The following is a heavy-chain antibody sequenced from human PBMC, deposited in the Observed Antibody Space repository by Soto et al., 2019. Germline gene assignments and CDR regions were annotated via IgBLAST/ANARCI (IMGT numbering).Heavy chain of an antibody. CDR3: ARGRYGDY. J-gene: IGHJ4*02. V-gene: IGHV1-18*01. CDR1: GYDFTTYG. Sequence: QVHLVQSGPEVKNPGASVKVSCKGSGYDFTTYGITWVRQAPGQGLEWMAWISAHNGNTNYAPNLQGRVTVTRDTSTSTAYIELRSLRSDDTAVYYCARGRYGDYWGQGALVTVSS. D-gene: IGHD1-1*01. CDR2: ISAHNGNT.